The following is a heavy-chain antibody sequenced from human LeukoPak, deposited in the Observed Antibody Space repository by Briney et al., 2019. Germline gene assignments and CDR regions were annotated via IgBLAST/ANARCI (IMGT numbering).Heavy chain of an antibody. CDR2: INPNSGGT. V-gene: IGHV1-2*06. Sequence: GASVKVSCKASGYTFTGYYMHWVRQAPGQGLEWMGRINPNSGGTNYAQKFQGRVTMTRDTSISTAYMELSRLRSDDMAVYYCARELRYFDWLAENHYFDYWGQGTLVTVSS. CDR3: ARELRYFDWLAENHYFDY. CDR1: GYTFTGYY. J-gene: IGHJ4*02. D-gene: IGHD3-9*01.